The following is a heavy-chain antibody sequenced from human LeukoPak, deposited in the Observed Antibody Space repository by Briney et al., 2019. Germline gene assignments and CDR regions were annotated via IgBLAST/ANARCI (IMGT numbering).Heavy chain of an antibody. CDR2: IYYSGST. CDR1: GGSISSSSYY. V-gene: IGHV4-39*07. CDR3: ARVEYYYDSSGYRNWFDP. D-gene: IGHD3-22*01. J-gene: IGHJ5*02. Sequence: SETLSLTCTVSGGSISSSSYYWGWIRQPPGKGLEWIGSIYYSGSTYYNPSLKSRVTISVDTSKNQFSLKLSSVTAADTAVYYRARVEYYYDSSGYRNWFDPWGQGTLVTVSS.